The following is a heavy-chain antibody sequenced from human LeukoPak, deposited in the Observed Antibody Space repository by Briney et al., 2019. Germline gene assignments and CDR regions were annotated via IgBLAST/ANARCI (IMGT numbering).Heavy chain of an antibody. CDR3: ARARYYYDSSGHMDRFDY. J-gene: IGHJ4*02. V-gene: IGHV4-34*01. CDR2: INHSGST. CDR1: GGSFSGYY. Sequence: KPSETLSLTCAVYGGSFSGYYWSWIRQPPGKGLEWIGEINHSGSTNYNPSLKSRVTISVDTSKNQFSLKLSSVTAADTAVYYCARARYYYDSSGHMDRFDYWGQGTLVTVSS. D-gene: IGHD3-22*01.